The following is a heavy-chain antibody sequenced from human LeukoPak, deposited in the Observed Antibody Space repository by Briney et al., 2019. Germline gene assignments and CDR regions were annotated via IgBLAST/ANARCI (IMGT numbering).Heavy chain of an antibody. CDR2: MNPNSGNT. V-gene: IGHV1-8*03. CDR1: GYTFTSYD. Sequence: GASVKVSCKASGYTFTSYDINWVRQATGQGLEWMGWMNPNSGNTGYAQKFQGRVTITRNTSISTAYMELSSLRSEDTAVYYCARSTYYYDSSGSRKAAFDIWGQGTMVTVSS. J-gene: IGHJ3*02. CDR3: ARSTYYYDSSGSRKAAFDI. D-gene: IGHD3-22*01.